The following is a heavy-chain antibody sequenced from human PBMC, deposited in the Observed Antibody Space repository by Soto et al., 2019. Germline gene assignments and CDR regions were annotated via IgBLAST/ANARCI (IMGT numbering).Heavy chain of an antibody. J-gene: IGHJ4*02. CDR2: ISGSGGST. CDR3: AKAKASNYDILTPPRY. V-gene: IGHV3-23*01. Sequence: EVQLLESGGGLVQPGGSLRLSCAASGCTLSSYAMSWVRQAPGKGLEWVSAISGSGGSTYYADSVKGRFTISRDNSKNTLYLQMNSLRAEDTAVYYCAKAKASNYDILTPPRYWGQGTLVTVSS. CDR1: GCTLSSYA. D-gene: IGHD3-9*01.